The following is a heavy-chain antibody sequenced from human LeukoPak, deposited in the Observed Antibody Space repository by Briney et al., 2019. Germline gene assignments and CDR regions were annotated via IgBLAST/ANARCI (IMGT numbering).Heavy chain of an antibody. Sequence: SETLSLTCAVSGGSISSGGYSWSWIRQPPGKGLEWIGEINHSGSTNYNPSLKSRVTISVDTSKNQFSLKLSSVTAADTAVYYCARGEFSFFDYWGQGTLVTVSS. CDR2: INHSGST. V-gene: IGHV4-30-2*01. D-gene: IGHD3-10*01. J-gene: IGHJ4*02. CDR1: GGSISSGGYS. CDR3: ARGEFSFFDY.